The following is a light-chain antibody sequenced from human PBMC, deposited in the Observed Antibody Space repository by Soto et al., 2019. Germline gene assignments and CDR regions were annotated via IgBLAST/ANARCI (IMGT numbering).Light chain of an antibody. CDR3: QHYDNSLWT. V-gene: IGKV3-20*01. J-gene: IGKJ1*01. Sequence: SVLTQSPGTLSLSPGERATLSCRASQSINYFYLAWYQQKPGQAPRLLIYGASSRATGIPDRFSGSGSETDFTLTITRLEPEDFAVYYCQHYDNSLWTFCQGTKVDI. CDR1: QSINYFY. CDR2: GAS.